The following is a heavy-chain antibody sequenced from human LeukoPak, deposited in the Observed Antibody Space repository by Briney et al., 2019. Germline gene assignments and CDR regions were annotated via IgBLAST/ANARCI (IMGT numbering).Heavy chain of an antibody. Sequence: SETLSLTCTVSGGSISSYYWSWIRQPAGKGLEWLGRIYTSGSTKYNPSLKSRVTMSVDTSKNQFSLKLSSVTAADTAVYYCARDGGVTAASEYNWFDPWGQGTLVTVSS. CDR2: IYTSGST. CDR1: GGSISSYY. CDR3: ARDGGVTAASEYNWFDP. D-gene: IGHD2-2*01. V-gene: IGHV4-4*07. J-gene: IGHJ5*02.